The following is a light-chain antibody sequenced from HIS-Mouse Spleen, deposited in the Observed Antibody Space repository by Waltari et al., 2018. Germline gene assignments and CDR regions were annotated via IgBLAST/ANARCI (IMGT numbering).Light chain of an antibody. CDR1: SSDVGGYNY. J-gene: IGLJ3*02. CDR3: CSYAGSYNWV. V-gene: IGLV2-11*01. Sequence: QSALTQPRSVSGYPGQSVPIPCTGTSSDVGGYNYVSWYQPHPGKAPKLMIYDVSKRPSGVPDRFSGSKSGNTASLTISGLQAEDEADYYCCSYAGSYNWVFGGGTKLTVL. CDR2: DVS.